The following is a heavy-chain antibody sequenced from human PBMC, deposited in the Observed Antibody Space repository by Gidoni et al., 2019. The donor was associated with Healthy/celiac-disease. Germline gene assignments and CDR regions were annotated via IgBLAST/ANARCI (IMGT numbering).Heavy chain of an antibody. CDR1: GFPFSNPW. V-gene: IGHV3-15*07. D-gene: IGHD3-22*01. CDR2: IKSKTDGGTT. J-gene: IGHJ3*02. CDR3: TTEITMIALEIDDAFDI. Sequence: EVQLVESGGGLVKPGGSLRLSCAASGFPFSNPWLHWVRQAPGKGLEWVGRIKSKTDGGTTDYAAPVKGRFTISRDDSKNTLYLQMNSLKTEDTAVYYCTTEITMIALEIDDAFDIWGQGTMVTVSS.